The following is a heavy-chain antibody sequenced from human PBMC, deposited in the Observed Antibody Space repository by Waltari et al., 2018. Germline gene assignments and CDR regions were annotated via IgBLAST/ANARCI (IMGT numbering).Heavy chain of an antibody. J-gene: IGHJ4*02. CDR3: ASMVRGVNPFDY. D-gene: IGHD3-10*01. Sequence: QVQLQESGPGLVKPSQTLSLTCTVSGGSISSGGYYWSWIRQHPGKGLEWIGYIYHSGSTYYNPSLKSRVTISVDRSKNQFSLKLSSVTAADTAVYYCASMVRGVNPFDYWGQGTLVTVSS. CDR1: GGSISSGGYY. CDR2: IYHSGST. V-gene: IGHV4-31*03.